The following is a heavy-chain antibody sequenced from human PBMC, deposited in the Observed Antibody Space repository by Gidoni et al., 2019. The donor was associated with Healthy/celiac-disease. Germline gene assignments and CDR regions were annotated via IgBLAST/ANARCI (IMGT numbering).Heavy chain of an antibody. CDR1: GFTFGDYA. CDR3: TRNIWSGYPFYFDY. J-gene: IGHJ4*02. D-gene: IGHD3-3*01. Sequence: EVQLVESGGGLVTPGRSLRLSCTASGFTFGDYAMSWFRQAPGKGLEWVGFIRSKAYGGTTEYAASVKGRVTISRDDSKSIAYLQMNSLKTEDTAVYYCTRNIWSGYPFYFDYWGQGTLVTVSS. V-gene: IGHV3-49*05. CDR2: IRSKAYGGTT.